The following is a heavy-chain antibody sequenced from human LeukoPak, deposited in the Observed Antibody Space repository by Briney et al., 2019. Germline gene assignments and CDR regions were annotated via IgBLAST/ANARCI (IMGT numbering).Heavy chain of an antibody. CDR1: GFTFSSYG. V-gene: IGHV3-30*02. J-gene: IGHJ4*02. Sequence: GGSLRLSCAASGFTFSSYGMHWVRQAPGKGLEWVAFIRYDGSNKYYADSVKGRFTISRDNSKNTLYLQMNSLRAEDTAVYYCAEDQIKSRYYDSSGYYLGYWGQGTLVTVSS. D-gene: IGHD3-22*01. CDR2: IRYDGSNK. CDR3: AEDQIKSRYYDSSGYYLGY.